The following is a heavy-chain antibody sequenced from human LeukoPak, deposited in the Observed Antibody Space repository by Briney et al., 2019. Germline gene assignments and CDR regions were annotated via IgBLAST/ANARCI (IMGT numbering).Heavy chain of an antibody. D-gene: IGHD6-19*01. CDR2: IYYSGST. J-gene: IGHJ5*02. Sequence: SETLSLTCTVSGGSISSYYRSWIRQPPGKGLEWIGYIYYSGSTNYNPSLKSRVTISVDTSKNQFSLKLSSVTAADTAVYYCARDNSVAGTNNWFDPWGQGTLVTVSS. CDR3: ARDNSVAGTNNWFDP. V-gene: IGHV4-59*01. CDR1: GGSISSYY.